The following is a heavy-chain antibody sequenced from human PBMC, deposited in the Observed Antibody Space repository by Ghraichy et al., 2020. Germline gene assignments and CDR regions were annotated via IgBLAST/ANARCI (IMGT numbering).Heavy chain of an antibody. Sequence: SETLSLTCTVSGGSISSSSYYWGWIRQPPGKGLEWIGSIYYSGSTYYNPSLKSRVTISVDTSKNQFSLKLSSVTAADTAVYYCARRVVPAPNWFDPWGQGTLVTVSS. J-gene: IGHJ5*02. V-gene: IGHV4-39*01. CDR1: GGSISSSSYY. D-gene: IGHD2-2*01. CDR3: ARRVVPAPNWFDP. CDR2: IYYSGST.